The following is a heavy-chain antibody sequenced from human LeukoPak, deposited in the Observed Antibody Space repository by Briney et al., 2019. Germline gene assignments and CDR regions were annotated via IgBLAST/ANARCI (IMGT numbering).Heavy chain of an antibody. D-gene: IGHD3-22*01. CDR3: AINYYDSSGQFDY. CDR1: GFTFSSYG. V-gene: IGHV3-30*03. Sequence: GGSLRLSCAASGFTFSSYGMHWVRQAPGKGLEWVAVISYGGSNKYYADSVKGRFTISRDNSKNTLYLQMNSLRAEDTAVYYCAINYYDSSGQFDYWGQGTLVTVSS. J-gene: IGHJ4*02. CDR2: ISYGGSNK.